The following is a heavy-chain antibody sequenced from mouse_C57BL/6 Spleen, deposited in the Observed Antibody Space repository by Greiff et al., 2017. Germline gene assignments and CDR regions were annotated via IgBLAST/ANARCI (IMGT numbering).Heavy chain of an antibody. CDR2: IYPGSGST. J-gene: IGHJ1*03. Sequence: QVQLKHPGAELVKPGASVKLSCKASGYTFTSYWITWVKPRPGQGLEWIGDIYPGSGSTNYNEKFKSKATLTVDTSSSTAYMQLSSLTSEDSAVYYCARSETTVGANWYFDVWGTGTTVTVSS. CDR3: ARSETTVGANWYFDV. CDR1: GYTFTSYW. D-gene: IGHD1-1*01. V-gene: IGHV1-55*01.